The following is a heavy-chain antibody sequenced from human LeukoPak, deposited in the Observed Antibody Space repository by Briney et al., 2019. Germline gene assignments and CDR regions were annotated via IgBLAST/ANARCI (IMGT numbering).Heavy chain of an antibody. CDR2: ISPGDSDA. V-gene: IGHV5-51*01. D-gene: IGHD3-3*01. J-gene: IGHJ4*02. CDR1: GYMFTSHW. CDR3: ARRYYDFWSGYYLDY. Sequence: HGESLKISCKGSGYMFTSHWIGWVRQMPGKGLEWMGIISPGDSDARYSPSFQGQVTISADKSINTAYLQWSSLKASDTAMYYCARRYYDFWSGYYLDYWGQGTLVTVSS.